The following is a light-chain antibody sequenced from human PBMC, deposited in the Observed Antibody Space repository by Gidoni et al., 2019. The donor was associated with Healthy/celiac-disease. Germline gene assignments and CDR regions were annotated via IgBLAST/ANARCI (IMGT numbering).Light chain of an antibody. CDR2: DAA. CDR3: PLT. J-gene: IGKJ4*01. Sequence: IQLTQSPSSLFVVHRVTITCRASQGISSALAWYQQKPGKAPKLMIYDAASLKSGVTSRFRGSGSGTDFTLTISSLKPEDFETYNNPLTFGGGTKVEIK. V-gene: IGKV1-13*02. CDR1: QGISSA.